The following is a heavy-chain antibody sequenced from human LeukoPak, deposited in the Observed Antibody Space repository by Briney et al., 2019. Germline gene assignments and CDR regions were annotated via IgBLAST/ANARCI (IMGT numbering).Heavy chain of an antibody. CDR1: GGSISSSSYY. J-gene: IGHJ4*02. CDR2: IYYSGST. Sequence: SETLSLTCTVSGGSISSSSYYWGWIRQPPGKGLEWIGSIYYSGSTYYNPSLKSRVTISVYTSKNQFSLKLSSVTAADTAVYYCARMYYYDSSGYYPVKYYYFDYWGQGTLVTVSS. CDR3: ARMYYYDSSGYYPVKYYYFDY. V-gene: IGHV4-39*07. D-gene: IGHD3-22*01.